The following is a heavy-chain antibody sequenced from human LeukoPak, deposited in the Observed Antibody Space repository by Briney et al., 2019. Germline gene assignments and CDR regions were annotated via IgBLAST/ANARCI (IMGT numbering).Heavy chain of an antibody. CDR2: ISSSSYI. D-gene: IGHD1-26*01. CDR1: GFTFSSYS. CDR3: ARDRGVGATSFDY. V-gene: IGHV3-21*01. J-gene: IGHJ4*02. Sequence: PGGSLRLSCAASGFTFSSYSMNWVRQAPGKGLEWVSSISSSSYIYYADSVKGRFTISRDNAKNSLYLQMNSLRAEDTAVYYCARDRGVGATSFDYWGQGTLVTVSS.